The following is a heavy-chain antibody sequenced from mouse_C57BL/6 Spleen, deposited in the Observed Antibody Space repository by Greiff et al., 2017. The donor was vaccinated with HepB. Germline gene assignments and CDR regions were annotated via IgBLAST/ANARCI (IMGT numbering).Heavy chain of an antibody. Sequence: VKLMESGPGLVAPSQSLSITCTVSGFSLTSYAISWVRQPPGKGLEWLGVIWTGGGTNYNSALKSRLSISKDNSKSQVFLKMNSLQTDDTARYYCARNPSDLWDAMDYWGQGTSVTVSS. V-gene: IGHV2-9-1*01. J-gene: IGHJ4*01. CDR1: GFSLTSYA. CDR3: ARNPSDLWDAMDY. CDR2: IWTGGGT.